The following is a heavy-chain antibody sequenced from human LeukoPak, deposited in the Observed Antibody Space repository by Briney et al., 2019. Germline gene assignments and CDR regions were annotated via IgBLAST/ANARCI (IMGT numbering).Heavy chain of an antibody. V-gene: IGHV4-4*02. Sequence: SETLSLTCAVSGGSISSSNWWSWVRQPPGKGLEWIGEIYHSGSTNYNPSLKSRVTISVDTSKNQFSLKLSSMTAADTAVYYCARHKGGSYGYYFDYWGQGTLVTVSS. CDR2: IYHSGST. CDR3: ARHKGGSYGYYFDY. CDR1: GGSISSSNW. J-gene: IGHJ4*02. D-gene: IGHD1-26*01.